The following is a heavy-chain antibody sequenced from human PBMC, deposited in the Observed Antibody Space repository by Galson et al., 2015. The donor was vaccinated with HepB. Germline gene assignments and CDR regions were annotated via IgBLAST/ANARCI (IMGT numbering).Heavy chain of an antibody. V-gene: IGHV1-18*01. CDR1: GYGSVNYG. CDR3: ASGRDYDILTGYPFDF. J-gene: IGHJ4*02. D-gene: IGHD3-9*01. CDR2: ISAYNGDT. Sequence: SVKVSCKASGYGSVNYGINWVRQAPGQGLEWMGWISAYNGDTKYTQKVQGRVTMTIDTSTSTASMEMRSLRSDDTAVYYCASGRDYDILTGYPFDFWGQGTLVTVSS.